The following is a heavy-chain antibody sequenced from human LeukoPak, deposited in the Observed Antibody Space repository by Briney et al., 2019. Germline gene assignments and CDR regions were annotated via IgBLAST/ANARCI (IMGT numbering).Heavy chain of an antibody. CDR1: GFTFDSYA. J-gene: IGHJ4*02. CDR2: ISSPGSST. Sequence: GGSLRLSCAASGFTFDSYAMTWVRQAPGKGLEWVSYISSPGSSTFYADSVKGRFTISRDNSKNTLYLQMNSLRAEDTAVYYCAKRGIPSSAYYFDYWGQGTLITVSS. CDR3: AKRGIPSSAYYFDY. D-gene: IGHD2-2*02. V-gene: IGHV3-23*01.